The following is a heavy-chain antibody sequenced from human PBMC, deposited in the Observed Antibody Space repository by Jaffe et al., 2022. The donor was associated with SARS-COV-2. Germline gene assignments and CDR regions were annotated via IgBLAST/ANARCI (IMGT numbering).Heavy chain of an antibody. CDR3: ARASMVRGVINVRGWFDP. Sequence: QVQLVESGGGVVQPGRSLRLSCAASGFTFSSYAMHWVRQAPGKGLEWVAVISYDGSNKYYADSVKGRFTISRDNSKNTLYLQMNSLRAEDTAVYYCARASMVRGVINVRGWFDPWGQGTLVTVSS. D-gene: IGHD3-10*01. CDR2: ISYDGSNK. V-gene: IGHV3-30*04. CDR1: GFTFSSYA. J-gene: IGHJ5*02.